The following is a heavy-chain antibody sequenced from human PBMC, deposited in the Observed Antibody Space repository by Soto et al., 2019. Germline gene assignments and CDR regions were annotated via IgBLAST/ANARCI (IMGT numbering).Heavy chain of an antibody. CDR3: ARGGIIGTQPDD. CDR1: GYNFGAYW. Sequence: GESLKISCQGSGYNFGAYWIGWVRQMPGKGLEWMGIIFPGDSDTRYRPSFQGQVTISVDTSINTAYLQWSSLKASDTAIYFCARGGIIGTQPDDCGQVTKVTVSS. CDR2: IFPGDSDT. D-gene: IGHD1-7*01. V-gene: IGHV5-51*01. J-gene: IGHJ4*02.